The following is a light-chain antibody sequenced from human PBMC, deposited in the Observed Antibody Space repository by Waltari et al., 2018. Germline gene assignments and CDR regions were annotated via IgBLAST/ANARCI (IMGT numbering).Light chain of an antibody. Sequence: QSVLTQPPSASGTPGQRLTLPCSASTSTTGSNTANWYQQRPATAPKLLIYSSNQRPSGVPDRFSGSKSGTSASLAISGLQSEDEADYYCAAWDDSLNGLYVFGPGTKVTVL. V-gene: IGLV1-44*01. CDR1: TSTTGSNT. CDR3: AAWDDSLNGLYV. J-gene: IGLJ1*01. CDR2: SSN.